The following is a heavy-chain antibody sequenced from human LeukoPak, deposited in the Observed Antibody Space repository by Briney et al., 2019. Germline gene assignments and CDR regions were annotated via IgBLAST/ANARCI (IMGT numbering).Heavy chain of an antibody. D-gene: IGHD3-3*01. Sequence: ASVKVSCKASGYTFTSYDINWVRQATGQGLEWMGWMNPNRGNTGYAQKFQGRVTMTRNTSISTAYMELSSLRSEDTAVYYCARRHRHYDFWSGSNDNWFDPWGQGTLVTVSS. CDR3: ARRHRHYDFWSGSNDNWFDP. CDR2: MNPNRGNT. J-gene: IGHJ5*02. V-gene: IGHV1-8*01. CDR1: GYTFTSYD.